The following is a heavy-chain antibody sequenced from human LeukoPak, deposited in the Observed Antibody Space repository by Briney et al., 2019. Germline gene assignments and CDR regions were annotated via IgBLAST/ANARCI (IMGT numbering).Heavy chain of an antibody. D-gene: IGHD1-26*01. Sequence: SETLSLTCTVSDYSISSSYYWGWIRQPPGKGLEWFGIIYHSGSTYYNPSLKSRVTISVDTSKNQFSLKLSSVTAADTAVYYCARERGGATGFDYWGQGTLVTVSS. CDR2: IYHSGST. CDR1: DYSISSSYY. J-gene: IGHJ4*02. CDR3: ARERGGATGFDY. V-gene: IGHV4-38-2*02.